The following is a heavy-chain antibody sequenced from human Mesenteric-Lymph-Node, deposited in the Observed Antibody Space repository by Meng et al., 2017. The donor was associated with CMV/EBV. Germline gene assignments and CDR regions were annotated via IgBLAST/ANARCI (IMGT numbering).Heavy chain of an antibody. Sequence: SETLSLTCAVYGGSFSGYYWSWIRQPPGKGLEWIGEITHTGSTNYNPSLKSRVAISVDTSKNQFSLTLSSVTAADTAVYYCARVVPAAMKTYFQHWGQGTLVTVSS. CDR2: ITHTGST. V-gene: IGHV4-34*01. CDR3: ARVVPAAMKTYFQH. J-gene: IGHJ1*01. D-gene: IGHD2-2*01. CDR1: GGSFSGYY.